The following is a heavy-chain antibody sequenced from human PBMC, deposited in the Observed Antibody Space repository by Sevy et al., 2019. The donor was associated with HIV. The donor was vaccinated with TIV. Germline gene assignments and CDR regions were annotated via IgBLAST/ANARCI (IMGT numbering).Heavy chain of an antibody. J-gene: IGHJ6*02. CDR1: GFTFTSYA. CDR3: AKGYCSGGSCPRDYYYYGMDV. D-gene: IGHD2-15*01. V-gene: IGHV3-23*01. CDR2: ISGSGRST. Sequence: GGSLRLSCAASGFTFTSYAMNWVRQAPGKGLDWVSSISGSGRSTYYADSVEGRFTNSRDNSKNGLSLQMNSLRADDTAVYYCAKGYCSGGSCPRDYYYYGMDVWGQGTTVTVSS.